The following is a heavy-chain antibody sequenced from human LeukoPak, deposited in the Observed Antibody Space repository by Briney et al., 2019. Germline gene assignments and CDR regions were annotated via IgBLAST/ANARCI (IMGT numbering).Heavy chain of an antibody. Sequence: ASVKVSCKASGYTFTGYYMHWVRQAPGQGLEWMGWINPNSGGTNYAQKFQGRVTMTRDTSISTAYMELSRLRSDDTAAYYCARDESGSGSYYNAYWGQGTLVTVSS. J-gene: IGHJ4*02. CDR3: ARDESGSGSYYNAY. CDR2: INPNSGGT. CDR1: GYTFTGYY. D-gene: IGHD3-10*01. V-gene: IGHV1-2*02.